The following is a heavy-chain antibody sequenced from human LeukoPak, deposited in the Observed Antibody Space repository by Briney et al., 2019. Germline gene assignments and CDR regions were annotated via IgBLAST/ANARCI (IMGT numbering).Heavy chain of an antibody. J-gene: IGHJ4*02. D-gene: IGHD5-24*01. V-gene: IGHV4-39*07. CDR1: GGSISSSSYY. CDR3: ARVPGDGYNYYFDY. Sequence: SETLSLTCTVSGGSISSSSYYWGWIRQPPGKGLEWIGEINHSGSTNYNPSLKSRVTISVDTSKNQFSLKLSSVTAADTAVYYCARVPGDGYNYYFDYWGQGTLVTVSS. CDR2: INHSGST.